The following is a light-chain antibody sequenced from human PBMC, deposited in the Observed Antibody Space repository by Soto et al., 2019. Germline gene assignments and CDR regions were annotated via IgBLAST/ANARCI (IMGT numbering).Light chain of an antibody. J-gene: IGKJ1*01. V-gene: IGKV3-20*01. CDR1: QSVSTDS. CDR3: QQYGSSSWT. CDR2: AAS. Sequence: EIVLMQSPGTLSLSPGEGATLSCRASQSVSTDSLAWYQQRPGQAPRPLIYAASRRATGIPDRFSGSGSGTDFTLTISRLEAEDFAVYYCQQYGSSSWTFGQGTKVDIK.